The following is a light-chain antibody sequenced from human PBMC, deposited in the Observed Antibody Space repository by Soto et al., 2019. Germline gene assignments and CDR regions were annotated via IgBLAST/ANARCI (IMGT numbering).Light chain of an antibody. CDR3: AAWDDSLNGVV. J-gene: IGLJ2*01. Sequence: QSVLTQPPSASGTPGQRVTISCSGSSSNIGSNTVNWYQQLPGTAPKLLIYSNNQRPSGVPDRFSGSKSGTSASLAISGLQAEDAADYYCAAWDDSLNGVVFGGGTQLTVL. CDR2: SNN. V-gene: IGLV1-44*01. CDR1: SSNIGSNT.